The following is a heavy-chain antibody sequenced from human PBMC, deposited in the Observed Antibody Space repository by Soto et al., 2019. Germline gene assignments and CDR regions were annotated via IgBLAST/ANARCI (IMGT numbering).Heavy chain of an antibody. Sequence: EVQLLESGGGLVQPGGSLRLSGAASGFAFSNFAMTWVRQTPGKGLEWVSGITGSGPGTYYTNSVKGRFTISRDNSKNTLYLEMNSLRAEDTAVYYCARYYVATIDYWGQGALVTVSS. CDR3: ARYYVATIDY. V-gene: IGHV3-23*01. CDR2: ITGSGPGT. J-gene: IGHJ4*02. D-gene: IGHD5-12*01. CDR1: GFAFSNFA.